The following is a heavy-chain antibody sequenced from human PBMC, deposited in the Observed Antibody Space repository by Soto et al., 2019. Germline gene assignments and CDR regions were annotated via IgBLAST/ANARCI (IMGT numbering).Heavy chain of an antibody. V-gene: IGHV1-2*02. J-gene: IGHJ6*02. Sequence: ASVKVSCKASGYTFTGYYMHWVRQAPGQGLEWMGWINPNSGGTNYAQKFQGRVTMTRDTSISTAYMELSRLRSDDTAVYYCAREAMAVTPHGYSYSGMDVWGQGTTVPVSS. CDR2: INPNSGGT. CDR3: AREAMAVTPHGYSYSGMDV. D-gene: IGHD2-21*02. CDR1: GYTFTGYY.